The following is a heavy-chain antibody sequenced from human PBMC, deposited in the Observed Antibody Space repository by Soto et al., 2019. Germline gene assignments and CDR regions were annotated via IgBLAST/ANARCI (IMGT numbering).Heavy chain of an antibody. J-gene: IGHJ4*02. CDR1: GGSFSGYY. Sequence: QVQLQQWGAGLLKPSETLSLTCAVYGGSFSGYYWSWIRQPPGKGLEWIGEINHSGSTNYNPSLKSXATGSXXTSKNQFSLKLSSVTAADTAVYYCARRSDIVVVDYWGQGTLVTVSS. CDR3: ARRSDIVVVDY. CDR2: INHSGST. D-gene: IGHD2-2*01. V-gene: IGHV4-34*01.